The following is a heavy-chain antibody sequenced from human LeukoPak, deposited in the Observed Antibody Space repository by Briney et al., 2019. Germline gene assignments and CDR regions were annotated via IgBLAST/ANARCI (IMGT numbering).Heavy chain of an antibody. D-gene: IGHD3-22*01. CDR3: ARDDYDRSGTVDY. Sequence: SYLSSSGSTIYYADSVKGRFTISRDNAKNSLYLQMNSLRAEDTAVYYCARDDYDRSGTVDYWGQGTLVTVSS. CDR2: LSSSGSTI. J-gene: IGHJ4*02. V-gene: IGHV3-11*01.